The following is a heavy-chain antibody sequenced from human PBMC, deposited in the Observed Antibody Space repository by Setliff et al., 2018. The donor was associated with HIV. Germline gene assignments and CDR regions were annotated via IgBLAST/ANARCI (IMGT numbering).Heavy chain of an antibody. CDR1: GGTFSNYG. J-gene: IGHJ4*02. CDR3: ARGRHAVVVTALEHDY. V-gene: IGHV1-69*05. Sequence: SVKVSCKASGGTFSNYGMSWVRQAPGQGLEWMGGIIPISGTANYAQKFQGRVTITTDESTSTAYMELSGLRSEDTAVYYCARGRHAVVVTALEHDYWGQGTRVTVSS. D-gene: IGHD2-21*02. CDR2: IIPISGTA.